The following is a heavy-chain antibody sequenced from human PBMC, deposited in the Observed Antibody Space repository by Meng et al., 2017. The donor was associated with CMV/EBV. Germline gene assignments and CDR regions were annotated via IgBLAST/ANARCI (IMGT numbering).Heavy chain of an antibody. D-gene: IGHD2-21*01. CDR2: IWYDGSNK. CDR3: AKDPRYYCGGDCYPAIYFDY. CDR1: GFTFSSYG. V-gene: IGHV3-33*06. Sequence: GGSLRLSCAASGFTFSSYGMHWVRQAPGKGLEWVAVIWYDGSNKYYADSVKGRFTISRDNSKNTLYLQMNSLRAKDTAVYYCAKDPRYYCGGDCYPAIYFDYWGQGTLVTVSS. J-gene: IGHJ4*02.